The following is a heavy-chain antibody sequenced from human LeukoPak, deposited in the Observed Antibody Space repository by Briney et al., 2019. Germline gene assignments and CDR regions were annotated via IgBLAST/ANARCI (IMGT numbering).Heavy chain of an antibody. Sequence: SETLSLTCSVSGGSISSSGHYWGWIRQSPEKGLDWIGSIYSNGNTYYNPSVKSRVTISVDTSKNQFSLKLTSVTAAETAVYYCARSATVTTGYLDYWGQGALVTVSS. CDR2: IYSNGNT. D-gene: IGHD4-17*01. J-gene: IGHJ4*02. CDR3: ARSATVTTGYLDY. V-gene: IGHV4-39*07. CDR1: GGSISSSGHY.